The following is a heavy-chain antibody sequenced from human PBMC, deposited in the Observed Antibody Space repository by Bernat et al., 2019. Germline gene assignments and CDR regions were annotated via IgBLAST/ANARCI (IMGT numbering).Heavy chain of an antibody. D-gene: IGHD2-2*03. CDR3: AMDKPNQYYYYYYGMDV. J-gene: IGHJ6*02. CDR2: IIPIFGTA. V-gene: IGHV1-69*06. Sequence: QVQLVQSGAEVKKPGSSVKVSCKASGGTFSSYAISWMRQAPGQGLEWMGGIIPIFGTANYAQKFQARVTITADKSTSTAYMELSSLRSEDTAVYYCAMDKPNQYYYYYYGMDVWGQGTTVTVSS. CDR1: GGTFSSYA.